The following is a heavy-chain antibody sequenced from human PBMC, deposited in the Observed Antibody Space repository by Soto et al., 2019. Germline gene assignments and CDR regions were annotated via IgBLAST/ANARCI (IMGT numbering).Heavy chain of an antibody. J-gene: IGHJ3*02. CDR1: GYSFTSYW. Sequence: GESLKISCKGSGYSFTSYWIGWVRQMPGKGLEWMGIIYPGDSDTRYSPSFQGQVTISADKSISTAYLQWSSLKASDTAMYYCARVPPMITFGGVIVDAFDIWGQGTMVTVSS. D-gene: IGHD3-16*02. CDR2: IYPGDSDT. CDR3: ARVPPMITFGGVIVDAFDI. V-gene: IGHV5-51*01.